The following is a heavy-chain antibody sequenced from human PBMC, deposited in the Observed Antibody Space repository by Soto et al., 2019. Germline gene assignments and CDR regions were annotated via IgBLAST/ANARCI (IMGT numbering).Heavy chain of an antibody. V-gene: IGHV3-66*01. Sequence: EVQLVESGGGLVQPGGSLRLSCAASGFTVSSNYMSWVRQAPGKGLEWVSVIYSGGSTYYADSVKGRFTISRDNSKNTLYLQMNSLRAEDTAVYYCARVPLVRTKHDYGDYWGQGTLVTVSS. D-gene: IGHD2-8*02. CDR2: IYSGGST. J-gene: IGHJ4*02. CDR1: GFTVSSNY. CDR3: ARVPLVRTKHDYGDY.